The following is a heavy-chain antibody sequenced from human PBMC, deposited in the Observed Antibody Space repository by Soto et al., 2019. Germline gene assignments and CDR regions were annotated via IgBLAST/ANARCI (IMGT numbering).Heavy chain of an antibody. V-gene: IGHV4-39*01. J-gene: IGHJ5*02. CDR1: GGSISSSSYY. Sequence: SETLSLTCTVSGGSISSSSYYWGWIRQPPGKGLEWIGSIYYSGSTYYNPSLKSRVTISVDTSKNQFSLKLSSVTAADTAVYYCAFGPGIPNWFDPWGQGTLVTVSS. D-gene: IGHD3-3*01. CDR2: IYYSGST. CDR3: AFGPGIPNWFDP.